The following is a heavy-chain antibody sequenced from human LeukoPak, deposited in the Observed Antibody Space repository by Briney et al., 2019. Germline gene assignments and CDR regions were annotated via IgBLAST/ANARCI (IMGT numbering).Heavy chain of an antibody. V-gene: IGHV3-23*01. J-gene: IGHJ4*02. D-gene: IGHD3-3*01. Sequence: AGGSLRLSCAASGFTFSSYAMTWVRQSPGKGLEWVSAISGSGGSAYYADSVKGRFTISRDNSENTLYLQMNSLRAEDTAVYYCAKGGGYDFWSGYRYFDDWGQGTLVTVSS. CDR1: GFTFSSYA. CDR3: AKGGGYDFWSGYRYFDD. CDR2: ISGSGGSA.